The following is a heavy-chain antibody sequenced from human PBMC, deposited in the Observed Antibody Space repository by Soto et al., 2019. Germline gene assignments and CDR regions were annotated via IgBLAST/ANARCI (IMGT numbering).Heavy chain of an antibody. V-gene: IGHV3-15*07. Sequence: EVHLVESGGGFIYPGGSLRLSCAASGLTISNAWMNWVRQAPGKGLEWVGRIKTNTEGGTTDYAAAVKGRFTVSRDDSKNTLYLQMNSLKTEDTAVYYCTTGSVDGVWVQGTTVTVSS. D-gene: IGHD2-15*01. CDR2: IKTNTEGGTT. CDR3: TTGSVDGV. J-gene: IGHJ6*02. CDR1: GLTISNAW.